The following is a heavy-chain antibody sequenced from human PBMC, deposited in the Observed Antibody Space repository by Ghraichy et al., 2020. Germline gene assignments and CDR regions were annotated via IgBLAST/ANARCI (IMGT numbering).Heavy chain of an antibody. CDR2: INHSGST. Sequence: SETLSLTCAVYGGSFSGYYWSWIRQPPGKGLEWIGEINHSGSTNYNPSLKSRVTISVDTSKNQFSLKLSSVTAADTAVYYCARGRNGGWYVLSFDYWGQGTLVTVSS. CDR3: ARGRNGGWYVLSFDY. D-gene: IGHD6-19*01. J-gene: IGHJ4*02. CDR1: GGSFSGYY. V-gene: IGHV4-34*01.